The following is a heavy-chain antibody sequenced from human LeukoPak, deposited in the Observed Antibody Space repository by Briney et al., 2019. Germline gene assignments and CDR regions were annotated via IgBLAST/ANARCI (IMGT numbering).Heavy chain of an antibody. CDR1: GFTFSSYA. D-gene: IGHD3-22*01. J-gene: IGHJ4*02. V-gene: IGHV3-23*01. CDR2: ISGSGGST. Sequence: GGSLRLSCAASGFTFSSYAMSWVRQAPGKGLEWVSAISGSGGSTYYADSVKGRFTISRDNSKNTLYLQMNSLRAEDTAVYYCAKDLSYYDSSGYFSLFDYWGQGTLVTVSS. CDR3: AKDLSYYDSSGYFSLFDY.